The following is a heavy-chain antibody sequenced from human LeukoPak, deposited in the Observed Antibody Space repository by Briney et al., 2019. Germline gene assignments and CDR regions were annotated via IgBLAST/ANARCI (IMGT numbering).Heavy chain of an antibody. CDR2: INHSGST. CDR3: ARGVLPINYDFWSGYSPEYYFDY. J-gene: IGHJ4*02. Sequence: SETLSLTCAVYGGSFSGYYWSWICQPPGKGLEWIGEINHSGSTNYNPSLKSRVTISVDTSKNQFSLKLSSVTAVDTAVYYCARGVLPINYDFWSGYSPEYYFDYWGQGTLVTVS. CDR1: GGSFSGYY. V-gene: IGHV4-34*01. D-gene: IGHD3-3*01.